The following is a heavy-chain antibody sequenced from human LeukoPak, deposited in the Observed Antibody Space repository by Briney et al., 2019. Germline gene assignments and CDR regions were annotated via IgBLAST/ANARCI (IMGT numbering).Heavy chain of an antibody. Sequence: SETLSLTCTVSGGSISSSSYYWGWIRQPPGKGLEWIGSIYYSGSTYYNPSLKSRVTISVDTSKNQFSLKLSSVTAADTAVYYCAGRKAAAGTGYFDYWGQGTLVTVSS. D-gene: IGHD6-13*01. J-gene: IGHJ4*02. V-gene: IGHV4-39*01. CDR1: GGSISSSSYY. CDR2: IYYSGST. CDR3: AGRKAAAGTGYFDY.